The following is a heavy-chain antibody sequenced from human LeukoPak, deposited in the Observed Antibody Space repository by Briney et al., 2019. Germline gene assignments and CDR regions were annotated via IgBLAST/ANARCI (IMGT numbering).Heavy chain of an antibody. D-gene: IGHD5-24*01. CDR2: TYYRSKWYN. J-gene: IGHJ3*01. V-gene: IGHV6-1*01. CDR1: GDSVSSNSSA. Sequence: SQTLSHTCAISGDSVSSNSSACNWIRQSPSRGLEWLGRTYYRSKWYNDYAVSVKSRITINPDTSKNQFSLQLTSVTPEDTAVYYCARGGQGDGYSADEAFDFWGQGTMVTVSS. CDR3: ARGGQGDGYSADEAFDF.